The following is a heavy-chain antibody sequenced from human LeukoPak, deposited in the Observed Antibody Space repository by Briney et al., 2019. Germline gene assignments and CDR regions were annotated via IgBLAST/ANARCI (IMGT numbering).Heavy chain of an antibody. CDR1: GYTFTSYY. Sequence: ASVKVSCRASGYTFTSYYMHWVRQAPGQGLEWMGWISAYNGNTNYAQKLQGRVTMTTDTSTSTAYMELRSLRSDDTAVYYCARDVGGHIVVVPAAPSWFDPWGQGTLVTVSS. CDR3: ARDVGGHIVVVPAAPSWFDP. D-gene: IGHD2-2*01. J-gene: IGHJ5*02. V-gene: IGHV1-18*04. CDR2: ISAYNGNT.